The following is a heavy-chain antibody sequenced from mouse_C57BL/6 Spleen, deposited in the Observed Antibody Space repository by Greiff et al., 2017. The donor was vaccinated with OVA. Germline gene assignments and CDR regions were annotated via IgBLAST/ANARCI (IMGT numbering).Heavy chain of an antibody. CDR3: ARDYYGSSFLDY. J-gene: IGHJ2*01. CDR2: IYPGSGST. CDR1: GYTFTSYW. D-gene: IGHD1-1*01. V-gene: IGHV1-55*01. Sequence: VQLQQPGAELVKPGASVKMSCKASGYTFTSYWITWVKQRPGQGLEWIGDIYPGSGSTTYNEKFKSKATLTVDTSSSTAYMQLSSLTSEDSAVYYCARDYYGSSFLDYCGQGTTLTVSS.